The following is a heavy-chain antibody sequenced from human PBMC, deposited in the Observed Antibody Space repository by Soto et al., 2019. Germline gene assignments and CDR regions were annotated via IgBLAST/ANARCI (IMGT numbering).Heavy chain of an antibody. CDR2: ISSSSGTR. J-gene: IGHJ4*02. CDR3: ARDVSSGWLDY. Sequence: GGSLRLSCAASEFTFSIYSMNWVRQAPGKGLEWVSYISSSSGTRYYADSVKGRFTISRDNARNSLYLQMNSLSDEDTAMYYCARDVSSGWLDYWGQGTPVTVSS. V-gene: IGHV3-48*02. CDR1: EFTFSIYS. D-gene: IGHD6-19*01.